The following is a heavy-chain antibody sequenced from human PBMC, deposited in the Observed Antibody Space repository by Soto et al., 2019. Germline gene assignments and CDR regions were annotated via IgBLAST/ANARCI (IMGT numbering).Heavy chain of an antibody. Sequence: EVQLLESGGGLVQPGGSLRLSCAASGFTFSSYAMSWVRQAPGKGLEWVSAISSSGGSTYYADSVKGRFTISRDNSKNTLYLQMNSLRAEDTAVYYCAKDRPRYYYDSSGRIDYWGQGTLVTVSS. D-gene: IGHD3-22*01. CDR2: ISSSGGST. CDR3: AKDRPRYYYDSSGRIDY. J-gene: IGHJ4*02. V-gene: IGHV3-23*01. CDR1: GFTFSSYA.